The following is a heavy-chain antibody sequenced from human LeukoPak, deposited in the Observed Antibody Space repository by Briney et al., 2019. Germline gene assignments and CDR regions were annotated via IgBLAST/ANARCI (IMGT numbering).Heavy chain of an antibody. J-gene: IGHJ4*02. CDR2: ISAYNGNT. D-gene: IGHD2-21*02. CDR1: GYTLTSYG. CDR3: AKDRHIVVVTAIN. V-gene: IGHV1-18*01. Sequence: ASVKVSCKASGYTLTSYGISWVRQAPGQGLEWMGWISAYNGNTNYAQKLQGRVTMTTDTSTSTAYMELRSLRSDDTAVYYCAKDRHIVVVTAINWGQGTLVTVSS.